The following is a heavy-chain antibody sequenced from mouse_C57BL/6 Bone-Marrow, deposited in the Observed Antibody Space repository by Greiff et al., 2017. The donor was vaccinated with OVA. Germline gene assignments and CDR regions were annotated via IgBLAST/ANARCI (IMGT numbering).Heavy chain of an antibody. J-gene: IGHJ3*01. Sequence: DVKLVESGGGLVKPGGSLKLSCAASGFTFSSYAMSWVRQTPEKRLEWVATISDGGSYTYYPDNVKGRFTISRDKAKNNLYLQMSHLKSEDTAMYYCARDRRNYETYWGQGTLVTVSA. D-gene: IGHD1-1*01. CDR3: ARDRRNYETY. CDR2: ISDGGSYT. V-gene: IGHV5-4*01. CDR1: GFTFSSYA.